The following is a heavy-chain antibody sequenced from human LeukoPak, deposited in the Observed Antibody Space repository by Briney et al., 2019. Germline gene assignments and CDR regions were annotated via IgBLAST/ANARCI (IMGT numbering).Heavy chain of an antibody. CDR3: AKDQAPYDFWSGYRSWYMDV. CDR2: IWYVGSNK. J-gene: IGHJ6*03. V-gene: IGHV3-30*02. Sequence: GGSLRLSWAASGLTFSTNGMQWARQAPGKGLGWVALIWYVGSNKYYADNVKGRFNNSKDNSKNSLYLQMNSLKAEDTAAYYCAKDQAPYDFWSGYRSWYMDVWGKGTTVTVSS. CDR1: GLTFSTNG. D-gene: IGHD3-3*01.